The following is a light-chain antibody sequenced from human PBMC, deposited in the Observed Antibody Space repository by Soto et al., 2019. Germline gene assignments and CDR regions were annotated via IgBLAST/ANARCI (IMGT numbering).Light chain of an antibody. CDR1: QSVNSKY. Sequence: EMVMTQSPAIRSLSPGESATLSCRASQSVNSKYLAWYQQHPGQPPRLLIYGISTRATGIPARFSGSGSGTEFSLTISSLKYEDFAVYYCQQYSKWPITLGQGTRLEIK. CDR3: QQYSKWPIT. CDR2: GIS. V-gene: IGKV3-15*01. J-gene: IGKJ5*01.